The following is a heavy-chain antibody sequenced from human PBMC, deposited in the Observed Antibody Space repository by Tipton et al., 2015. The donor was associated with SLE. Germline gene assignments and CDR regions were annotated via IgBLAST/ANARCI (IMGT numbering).Heavy chain of an antibody. CDR1: GGSIRSSNW. V-gene: IGHV4-4*02. D-gene: IGHD2-2*02. CDR2: IHHSGST. J-gene: IGHJ1*01. CDR3: ARGFLYDGFQV. Sequence: TLSLTCAVSGGSIRSSNWWSWVRQPPGKGLEWIGEIHHSGSTNSNPSLKGRVTISVDKSKNQFSLKLSSVTPEDTAVYYCARGFLYDGFQVWGQGTLVTVSS.